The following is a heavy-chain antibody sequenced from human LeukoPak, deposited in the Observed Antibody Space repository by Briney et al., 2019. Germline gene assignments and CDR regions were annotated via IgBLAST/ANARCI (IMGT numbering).Heavy chain of an antibody. J-gene: IGHJ3*01. Sequence: GGSLRLSCAASGFTFRNYAVTWVRQAPGKGLEWVSVIGASGADTYYSDSVKGRSTVSRDNSQNTLFLHMSSLRAEDTAVYFCARRPRDTSGYYLGAFHDWGQGTTVTVSS. V-gene: IGHV3-23*01. CDR3: ARRPRDTSGYYLGAFHD. CDR2: IGASGADT. CDR1: GFTFRNYA. D-gene: IGHD3-22*01.